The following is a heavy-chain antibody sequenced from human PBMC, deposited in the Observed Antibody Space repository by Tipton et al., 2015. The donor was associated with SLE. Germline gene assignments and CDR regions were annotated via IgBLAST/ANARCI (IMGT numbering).Heavy chain of an antibody. CDR1: GFTFDDYT. CDR3: AKDHVSWGYSGYGLGHGMDV. V-gene: IGHV3-43*01. D-gene: IGHD5-12*01. CDR2: ISWDGGST. Sequence: SLRLSCAASGFTFDDYTMHWVRQAPGKGLEWVSLISWDGGSTYYADSVKGRFTISRDNSKNSLYLQMNSLRTEDTALYYCAKDHVSWGYSGYGLGHGMDVWGQGTTVTVSS. J-gene: IGHJ6*02.